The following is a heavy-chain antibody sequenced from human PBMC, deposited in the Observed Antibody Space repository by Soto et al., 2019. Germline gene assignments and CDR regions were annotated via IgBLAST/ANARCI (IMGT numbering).Heavy chain of an antibody. D-gene: IGHD3-10*01. J-gene: IGHJ6*02. Sequence: QVQLQESGPGLVKPSETLSLTCTVSGGSIDGYNCAWIRQPPGKSLEWVGYVYYNGGSRYNPSLESRVTLSMDTSKSRFSLQLRSVTAADTAVYYCVRQGIGNLPGFVDVWGRGTTVTVSS. CDR3: VRQGIGNLPGFVDV. CDR1: GGSIDGYN. V-gene: IGHV4-59*08. CDR2: VYYNGGS.